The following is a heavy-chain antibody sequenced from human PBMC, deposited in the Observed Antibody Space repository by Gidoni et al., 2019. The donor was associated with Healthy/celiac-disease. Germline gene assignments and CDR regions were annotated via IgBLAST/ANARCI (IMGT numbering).Heavy chain of an antibody. V-gene: IGHV3-21*01. CDR1: GFTFSSYS. CDR2: ISSSSSYI. Sequence: EVQLVESEGGLVKPGGSLRLSCSASGFTFSSYSMNWVRQAPGKGLEWVSSISSSSSYIYYADSVKGRFTISRDNAKNSLYLQMNSLRAEDTAVYYCAREGITMVDAFDIWGQGTMVTVSS. J-gene: IGHJ3*02. CDR3: AREGITMVDAFDI. D-gene: IGHD3-10*01.